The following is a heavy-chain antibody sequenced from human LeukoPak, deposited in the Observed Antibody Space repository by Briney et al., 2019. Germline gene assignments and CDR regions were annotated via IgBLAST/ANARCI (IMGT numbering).Heavy chain of an antibody. V-gene: IGHV3-9*01. CDR1: GFTFDDYA. CDR3: AKDSWSSGWLDY. CDR2: ISWNSGNI. D-gene: IGHD6-19*01. J-gene: IGHJ4*02. Sequence: GRSLRLSCAASGFTFDDYAMHWVRQAPGKGLEWVSGISWNSGNIGYADSVKGRFTISRDNAKNSLYLQMNSLRAEDTALYCCAKDSWSSGWLDYWGQGTLVTVSS.